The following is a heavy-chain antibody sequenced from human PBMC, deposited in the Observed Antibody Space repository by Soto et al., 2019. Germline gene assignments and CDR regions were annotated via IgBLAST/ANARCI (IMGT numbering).Heavy chain of an antibody. CDR3: AKSGAGDTYYYYYGMDV. J-gene: IGHJ6*02. CDR1: GFTFSSYA. D-gene: IGHD2-21*01. CDR2: ISGSGGST. V-gene: IGHV3-23*01. Sequence: GGSLRLSCAASGFTFSSYAMSWVRQAPGKGLEWVSAISGSGGSTYYADSRKGRFTISRDNSKNTLYLLMNSLRAEDTAVYYCAKSGAGDTYYYYYGMDVWGQGTTVTVSS.